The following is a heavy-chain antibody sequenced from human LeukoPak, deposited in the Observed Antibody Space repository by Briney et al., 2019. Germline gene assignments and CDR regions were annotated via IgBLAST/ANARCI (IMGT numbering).Heavy chain of an antibody. J-gene: IGHJ4*02. CDR1: GFSFSKSW. CDR3: ARAGTAGSADF. D-gene: IGHD1-1*01. CDR2: INDDEREK. V-gene: IGHV3-7*01. Sequence: GGSLTLSCAASGFSFSKSWMSWVRQPPGKGLEWVANINDDEREKYYVDSVKGRFSIFRENANNFLYLQLSSLRVDDTAVYYCARAGTAGSADFWGQGTLVTVSS.